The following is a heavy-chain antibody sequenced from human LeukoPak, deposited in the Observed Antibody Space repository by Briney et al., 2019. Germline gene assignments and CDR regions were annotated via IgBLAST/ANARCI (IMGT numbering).Heavy chain of an antibody. J-gene: IGHJ4*02. Sequence: PSETLSLTCAVYVGSFSGYYWSWIRQPPRKGVEWIGEINHSGSTNYNPSLKSRVTISVDTSKNQFSLNLSCVTAADTAVYYCARRIWYHDILTAYNIWGQGTPVTVSS. CDR1: VGSFSGYY. CDR2: INHSGST. CDR3: ARRIWYHDILTAYNI. V-gene: IGHV4-34*01. D-gene: IGHD3-9*01.